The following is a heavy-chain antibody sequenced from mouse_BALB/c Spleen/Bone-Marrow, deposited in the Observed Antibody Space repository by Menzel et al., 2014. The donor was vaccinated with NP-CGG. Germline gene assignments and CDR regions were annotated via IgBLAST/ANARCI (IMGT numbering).Heavy chain of an antibody. CDR2: ISSGSSTI. V-gene: IGHV5-17*02. CDR3: ARSGSSSGYFDY. J-gene: IGHJ2*01. CDR1: GFTFSSFG. Sequence: DVKLVESGGGLVQPGGSRKLSRAASGFTFSSFGMHWVRQAPEKGLEWVAYISSGSSTIYYADTVMGRFTTSRDNPKNALFLQMTSLRSEDTAMYYCARSGSSSGYFDYWGQGTTLTVSS. D-gene: IGHD1-1*01.